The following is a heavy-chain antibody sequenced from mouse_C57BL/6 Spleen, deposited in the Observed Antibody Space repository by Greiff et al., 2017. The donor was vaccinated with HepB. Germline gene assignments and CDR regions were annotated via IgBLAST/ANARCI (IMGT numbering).Heavy chain of an antibody. D-gene: IGHD2-1*01. J-gene: IGHJ4*01. CDR1: GYSITSGYY. Sequence: EVKLMESGPGLVKPSQSLSLTCSVTGYSITSGYYWNWIRQFPGNKLEWMGYISYDGSNNYNPSLKNRISITRDTSKNQFFLKLNSVTTEDTATYYCARVLYPLYAMDYWGQGTSVTVSS. V-gene: IGHV3-6*01. CDR2: ISYDGSN. CDR3: ARVLYPLYAMDY.